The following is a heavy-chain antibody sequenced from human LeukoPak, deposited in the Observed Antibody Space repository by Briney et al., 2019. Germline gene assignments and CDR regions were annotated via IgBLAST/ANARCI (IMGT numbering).Heavy chain of an antibody. J-gene: IGHJ4*02. CDR1: GFTFNNYG. Sequence: GRSLRLSCAASGFTFNNYGMHWVRQAPGRGLEWVAVIAYDGSAIYYADSVKGRFTISRDNSKNTLYLQMNSLRAEDTAIYYCAKDRGYYVDTGTINFWGQGTLVTVSS. D-gene: IGHD3-22*01. CDR2: IAYDGSAI. V-gene: IGHV3-30*18. CDR3: AKDRGYYVDTGTINF.